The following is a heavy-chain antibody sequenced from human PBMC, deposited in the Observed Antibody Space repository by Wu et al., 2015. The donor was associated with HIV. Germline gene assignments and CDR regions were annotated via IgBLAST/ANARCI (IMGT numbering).Heavy chain of an antibody. D-gene: IGHD3-10*02. CDR1: GYPFTDYY. Sequence: QVQLVQSGAEVKKPGASVKVSCQTSGYPFTDYYIHWVRQAPGQGLEWLGWIDPKSGGTEFAQKLQGRVTLTRDTSITTVYMHLSRLRSDDTAVYYCVSGALEGNYYYGMDVWGPRDHGHSLL. J-gene: IGHJ6*02. V-gene: IGHV1-2*02. CDR3: VSGALEGNYYYGMDV. CDR2: IDPKSGGT.